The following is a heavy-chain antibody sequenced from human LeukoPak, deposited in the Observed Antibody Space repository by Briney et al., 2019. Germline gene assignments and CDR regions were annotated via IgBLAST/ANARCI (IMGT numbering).Heavy chain of an antibody. CDR1: GFTFSSYA. Sequence: PGASLRLSCAASGFTFSSYAMSWVRQAPGKGLEWVSAISCSGGSTYYADSVKGRFTISRDNSKNTLYLQMNSLRAEDTAVYYCAKGRETAMGLFDYWGQGTLVTVSS. D-gene: IGHD5-18*01. CDR2: ISCSGGST. V-gene: IGHV3-23*01. CDR3: AKGRETAMGLFDY. J-gene: IGHJ4*02.